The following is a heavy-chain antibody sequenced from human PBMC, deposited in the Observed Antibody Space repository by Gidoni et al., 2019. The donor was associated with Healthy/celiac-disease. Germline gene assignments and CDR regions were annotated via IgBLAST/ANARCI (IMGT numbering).Heavy chain of an antibody. CDR1: GFTFSSYD. CDR3: AREGSTEDYVWGGFFDY. Sequence: QVQLVESGGGGVQPGRSLRLSCAASGFTFSSYDMHWVRQAPGKGLEWVAVISYDGSNKYYADSVKGRFTISRDNSKNTLYLQMNSLRAEDTAVYYCAREGSTEDYVWGGFFDYWGQGTLVTVSS. CDR2: ISYDGSNK. V-gene: IGHV3-30-3*01. D-gene: IGHD3-16*01. J-gene: IGHJ4*02.